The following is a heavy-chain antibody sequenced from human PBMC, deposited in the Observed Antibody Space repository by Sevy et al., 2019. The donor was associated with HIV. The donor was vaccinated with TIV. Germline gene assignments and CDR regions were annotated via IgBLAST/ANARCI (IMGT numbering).Heavy chain of an antibody. V-gene: IGHV3-30-3*01. CDR2: ISYDGSNK. CDR1: GFTFSSYA. D-gene: IGHD3-3*01. Sequence: GGSLRLSCAASGFTFSSYAMHWVRQAPGKGLEWVAVISYDGSNKYYADSVKGRFTISRDNSKNTLYLQMNSLGAEDTAVYYCARGDFWSGYHYYYYGMDVWGQGTTVTVSS. CDR3: ARGDFWSGYHYYYYGMDV. J-gene: IGHJ6*02.